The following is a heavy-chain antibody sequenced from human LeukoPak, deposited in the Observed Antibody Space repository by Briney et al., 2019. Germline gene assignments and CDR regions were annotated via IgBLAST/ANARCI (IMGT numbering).Heavy chain of an antibody. J-gene: IGHJ4*02. V-gene: IGHV4-39*01. CDR1: GDSISNSSYY. D-gene: IGHD3-3*01. CDR2: IYYSGRT. Sequence: PSETLSLTCIVSGDSISNSSYYWGWIRQPPGKGLEWIGSIYYSGRTYYNPSLKSRVTISIDTSKNQFSLKLSSVTATDTAVYYCARSYDFWSGYYYFDYWGQGTPVTVSS. CDR3: ARSYDFWSGYYYFDY.